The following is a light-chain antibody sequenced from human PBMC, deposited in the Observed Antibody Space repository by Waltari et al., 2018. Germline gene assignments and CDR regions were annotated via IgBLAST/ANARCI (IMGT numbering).Light chain of an antibody. CDR2: GRN. Sequence: TVRITCQGDSLRTYHASCYQQRPSQAPILVLYGRNNRPSGIPDRFSGSTSGTTASLTVTGTQAEDEGDYYCSSRDSSGNHVFGTGTRVTVL. CDR1: SLRTYH. CDR3: SSRDSSGNHV. V-gene: IGLV3-19*01. J-gene: IGLJ1*01.